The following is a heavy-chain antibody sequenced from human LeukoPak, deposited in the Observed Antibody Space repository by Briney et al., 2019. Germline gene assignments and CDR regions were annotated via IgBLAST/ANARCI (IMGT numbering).Heavy chain of an antibody. D-gene: IGHD3-3*01. J-gene: IGHJ6*02. CDR2: ISSSSSYI. Sequence: GGSLRLSCAASGFTFSSYSMNWVRQAPGKGLEWVSSISSSSSYIYYADSVKGRFTISRDNSKNTLYLQMNSLRAEDTAVYYCAKDAITTIFGVVIGDYYGMDVWGQGTTVTVS. V-gene: IGHV3-21*04. CDR3: AKDAITTIFGVVIGDYYGMDV. CDR1: GFTFSSYS.